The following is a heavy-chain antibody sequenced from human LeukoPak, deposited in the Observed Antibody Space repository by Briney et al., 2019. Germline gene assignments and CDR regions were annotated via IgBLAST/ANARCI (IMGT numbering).Heavy chain of an antibody. CDR2: IKQDGSEK. CDR3: ARGYYPRFDP. V-gene: IGHV3-7*04. Sequence: GGSLRLSCAASGFTFSNYWMTWVRQAPGKGLEWVANIKQDGSEKYYVDSVKGRFTISRDNAKNSLYLQMNSLRAEDTAVYYCARGYYPRFDPWGQGTLVTVSS. CDR1: GFTFSNYW. J-gene: IGHJ5*02. D-gene: IGHD3-10*01.